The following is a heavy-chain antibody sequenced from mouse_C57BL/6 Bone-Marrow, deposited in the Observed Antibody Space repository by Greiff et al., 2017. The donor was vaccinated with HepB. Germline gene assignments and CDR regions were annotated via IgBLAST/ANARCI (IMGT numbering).Heavy chain of an antibody. J-gene: IGHJ2*01. Sequence: QVQLQQSGAELVKPGASVKMSCKASGYTFTSYWITWVKQRPGQGLEWIGDIYPGSGSTNYNEKFKSKATLTVDTSSSTAYMQLSSLTSEDSAVYYCANDYYGSSYYFDYWGQGTTLTVSS. V-gene: IGHV1-55*01. D-gene: IGHD1-1*01. CDR3: ANDYYGSSYYFDY. CDR1: GYTFTSYW. CDR2: IYPGSGST.